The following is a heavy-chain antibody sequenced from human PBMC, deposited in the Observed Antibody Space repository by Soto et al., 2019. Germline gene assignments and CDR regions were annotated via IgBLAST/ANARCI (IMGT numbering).Heavy chain of an antibody. Sequence: QVQLQESGPGLVKPSETLSLTCIVSGGSISNYYWSWIRQPPGKGLEWIGYIYYRGSTNYNPSLKSRVTISVDTSKNQFSLKLSSVTAADTAVYYCARGGYNWNDVTDYWGQGTLVTVS. CDR1: GGSISNYY. J-gene: IGHJ4*02. CDR3: ARGGYNWNDVTDY. CDR2: IYYRGST. D-gene: IGHD1-20*01. V-gene: IGHV4-59*01.